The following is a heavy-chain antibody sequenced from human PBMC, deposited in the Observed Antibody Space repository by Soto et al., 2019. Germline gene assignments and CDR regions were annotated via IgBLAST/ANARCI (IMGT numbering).Heavy chain of an antibody. V-gene: IGHV1-69*13. CDR2: IMPMMETP. D-gene: IGHD2-8*01. CDR1: GITFSSST. CDR3: ARDRSTYGGGGTGEVKENWFDP. Sequence: GASVKVSCKTSGITFSSSTLTWVRQAPGQGLEWMGGIMPMMETPIYAQKFQGRIIITADESTSTAYMKLNSVTTADTAVYYCARDRSTYGGGGTGEVKENWFDPWGPGTLVTVSS. J-gene: IGHJ5*02.